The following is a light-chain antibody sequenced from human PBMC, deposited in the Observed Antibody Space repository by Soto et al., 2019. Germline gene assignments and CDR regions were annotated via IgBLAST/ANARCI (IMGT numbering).Light chain of an antibody. Sequence: DIVVTQSPDSLALSLGERATINCKSSQSVLYSSNNKNYLAWYQQKPGQAPNLLIYWASTRESGVPDRFSGSGSGTDFTLTISSLQAEDVAVYYCQQYYDTPYTVGQGTKLEIK. V-gene: IGKV4-1*01. J-gene: IGKJ2*01. CDR2: WAS. CDR3: QQYYDTPYT. CDR1: QSVLYSSNNKNY.